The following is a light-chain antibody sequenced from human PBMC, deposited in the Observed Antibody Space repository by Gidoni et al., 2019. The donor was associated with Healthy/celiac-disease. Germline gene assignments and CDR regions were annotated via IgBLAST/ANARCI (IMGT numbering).Light chain of an antibody. V-gene: IGKV1-5*03. CDR1: QSISSW. Sequence: DIQMTQSPTTLSASVGDRVTITCRASQSISSWLAWYQQKPGKAPKLLIYKASSLESGVPSRFSGSGSGTEFTLTISSLQPDDFATYYCQQYNSSPLTFGGGTKVEIK. CDR2: KAS. J-gene: IGKJ4*01. CDR3: QQYNSSPLT.